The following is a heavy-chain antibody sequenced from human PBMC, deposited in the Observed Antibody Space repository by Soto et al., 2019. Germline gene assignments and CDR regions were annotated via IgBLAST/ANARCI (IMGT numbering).Heavy chain of an antibody. V-gene: IGHV4-39*01. Sequence: SETLSLTCTVSGGSISSSSYYWGWIRQPPGKGLEWIGSIYYSGSTYYNPSLKSRVTISVDTSKNQFSLKLSSVTAADTAVYYCARGGSSGSYFGYWGQGTLVTVSS. D-gene: IGHD6-19*01. CDR3: ARGGSSGSYFGY. J-gene: IGHJ4*02. CDR1: GGSISSSSYY. CDR2: IYYSGST.